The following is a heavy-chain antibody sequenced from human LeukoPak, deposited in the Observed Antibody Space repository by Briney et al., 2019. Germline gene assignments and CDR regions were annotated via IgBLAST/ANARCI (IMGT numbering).Heavy chain of an antibody. D-gene: IGHD1-26*01. V-gene: IGHV3-23*01. CDR1: GFTFSSYV. J-gene: IGHJ4*02. CDR3: AKDFSGVGAPGPFDY. Sequence: GGSLRLSCAASGFTFSSYVMSWVRQAPGKGLEWVSAISGSGGSTYYADSVKGRFTISRDNSKNTLYLQMNSLRAEDTAVYYCAKDFSGVGAPGPFDYWGQGTLVTVSS. CDR2: ISGSGGST.